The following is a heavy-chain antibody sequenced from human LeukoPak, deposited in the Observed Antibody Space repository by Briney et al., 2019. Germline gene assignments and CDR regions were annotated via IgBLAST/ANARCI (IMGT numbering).Heavy chain of an antibody. J-gene: IGHJ3*02. CDR3: ARHKYSSGWPPEGAFDI. D-gene: IGHD6-19*01. V-gene: IGHV4-59*08. CDR2: IYYSGST. CDR1: GGSFSSYY. Sequence: SETLSLTCAVYGGSFSSYYWSWIRQPPGKGLEWIGYIYYSGSTNYNPSLKSRVTISVDTSKNQFSLKLSSVTAADTAVYYCARHKYSSGWPPEGAFDIWGQGTMVTVSS.